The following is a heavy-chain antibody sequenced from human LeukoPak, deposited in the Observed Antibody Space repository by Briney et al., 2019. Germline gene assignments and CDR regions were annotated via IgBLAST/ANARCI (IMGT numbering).Heavy chain of an antibody. D-gene: IGHD3-9*01. CDR2: IYTSGST. J-gene: IGHJ4*02. V-gene: IGHV4-4*07. Sequence: SETLSLTCTVSGGSISSYYWSWIRQPAGKGLEWIGRIYTSGSTNYNPSLKSRVTMSVDTSKNQFSLKLSSVTAADTAVYYCARENPYDILTGCPFGYWGQGTLVTVSS. CDR3: ARENPYDILTGCPFGY. CDR1: GGSISSYY.